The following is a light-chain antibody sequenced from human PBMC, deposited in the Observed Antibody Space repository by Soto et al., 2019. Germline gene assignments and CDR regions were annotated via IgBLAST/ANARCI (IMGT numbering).Light chain of an antibody. CDR3: HHYGDTPRT. CDR1: QSVSSN. J-gene: IGKJ1*01. CDR2: GAS. V-gene: IGKV3-15*01. Sequence: EIVMTQSPATLSVSPGERATLSRRASQSVSSNLAWYQQRPGQAPRLLIYGASTRATGIPARFSGSGSGTDFTLTISRLEPEDFAVYYCHHYGDTPRTFGQGTKVDIK.